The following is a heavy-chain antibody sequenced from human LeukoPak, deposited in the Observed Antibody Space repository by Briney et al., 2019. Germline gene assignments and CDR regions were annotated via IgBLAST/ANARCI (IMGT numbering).Heavy chain of an antibody. D-gene: IGHD6-19*01. CDR2: INPSGGST. V-gene: IGHV1-46*01. CDR3: AIRRMGEYSSGWSLDY. J-gene: IGHJ4*02. Sequence: GASVKVSCKASGYTFTSYYMHWVRQAPGQGLEWMGIINPSGGSTSYAQKFQGRVTITADKSTSTAYMELSSLRSEDTAVYYCAIRRMGEYSSGWSLDYWGQGTLVTVSS. CDR1: GYTFTSYY.